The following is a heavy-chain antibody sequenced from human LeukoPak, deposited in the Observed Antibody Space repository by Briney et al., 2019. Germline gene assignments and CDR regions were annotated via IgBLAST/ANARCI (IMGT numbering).Heavy chain of an antibody. V-gene: IGHV3-74*01. CDR3: GRGGDGIDN. CDR2: INVDETNA. J-gene: IGHJ3*02. CDR1: GFTFSNYL. Sequence: PGGSLRLSCAASGFTFSNYLMHWARQPPGKGLVWVARINVDETNAYADSVRGRLTIPRDNAKNTMYLQMNSLRAEDTAVYFCGRGGDGIDNWGQGTTVIVSS.